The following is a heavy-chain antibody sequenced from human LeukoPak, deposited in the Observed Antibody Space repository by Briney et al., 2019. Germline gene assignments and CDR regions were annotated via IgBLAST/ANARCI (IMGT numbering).Heavy chain of an antibody. J-gene: IGHJ4*02. CDR3: AKQHPDYYFDS. Sequence: ASVKVSCKASGYTFTNYYTHWVRQAPGQGLEWMGIINPGGGSTSYAQKFQGRVTMTRDTSTSTVYMGLSSLRSEDTAVYYCAKQHPDYYFDSWGQGTLLSVSA. CDR1: GYTFTNYY. D-gene: IGHD1/OR15-1a*01. CDR2: INPGGGST. V-gene: IGHV1-46*01.